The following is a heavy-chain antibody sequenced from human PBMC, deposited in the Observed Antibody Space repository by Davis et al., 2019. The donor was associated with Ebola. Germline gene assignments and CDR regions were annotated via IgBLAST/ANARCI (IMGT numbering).Heavy chain of an antibody. CDR1: GGSISSGGYS. CDR3: ARQTGLAAAGRGVDY. Sequence: MPSETLSLTCAVSGGSISSGGYSWSWIRQPPGKGLEWIGYIYHSGSTYYNPSLKSRVTISVDRSKNQFSLKLSSVTAADTAVYYCARQTGLAAAGRGVDYWGQGTLVTVSS. D-gene: IGHD6-13*01. V-gene: IGHV4-30-2*01. J-gene: IGHJ4*02. CDR2: IYHSGST.